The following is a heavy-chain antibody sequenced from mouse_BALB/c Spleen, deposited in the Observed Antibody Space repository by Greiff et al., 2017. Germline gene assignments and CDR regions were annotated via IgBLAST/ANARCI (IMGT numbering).Heavy chain of an antibody. Sequence: EVQLQQSGPGLVKPSQSLSLTCSVTGYSITSGYYWNWIRQFPGNKLEWMGYISYDGSNNYNPSLKNRISITRDTSKNQFFLKLNSVTTEDTATYYCARAPRQLGPYYYAMDYWGQGTSVTVSS. CDR1: GYSITSGYY. D-gene: IGHD3-2*01. CDR2: ISYDGSN. J-gene: IGHJ4*01. CDR3: ARAPRQLGPYYYAMDY. V-gene: IGHV3-6*02.